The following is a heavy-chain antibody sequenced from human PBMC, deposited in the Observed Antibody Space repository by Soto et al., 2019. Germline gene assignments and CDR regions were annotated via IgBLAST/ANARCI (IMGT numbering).Heavy chain of an antibody. CDR1: GAALNSGNYY. J-gene: IGHJ5*02. CDR3: ARLRIATNNYKWFDP. V-gene: IGHV4-31*03. D-gene: IGHD2-21*01. CDR2: IYVTGAV. Sequence: SETLSLTCIVSGAALNSGNYYWSWIRQVPGKGLEWIGHIYVTGAVDYNPSLRDRITISQDTSERQFSLNLRLVTAADTAVFYCARLRIATNNYKWFDPWGQGTLVTV.